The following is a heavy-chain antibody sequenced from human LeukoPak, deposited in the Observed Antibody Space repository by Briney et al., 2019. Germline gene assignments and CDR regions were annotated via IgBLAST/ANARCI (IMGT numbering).Heavy chain of an antibody. CDR1: GVSFSNYW. Sequence: GGALRLSCVGSGVSFSNYWTSWVCQAPGPGLEWVANMKKEGSQQHYVDSVKGRFTISRDNAKNSLYLQMNSLRAEDTAVYYCVRDGSGVAAVLEWGMIHWGQGTLVTVSS. CDR3: VRDGSGVAAVLEWGMIH. CDR2: MKKEGSQQ. J-gene: IGHJ4*02. D-gene: IGHD3-3*02. V-gene: IGHV3-7*05.